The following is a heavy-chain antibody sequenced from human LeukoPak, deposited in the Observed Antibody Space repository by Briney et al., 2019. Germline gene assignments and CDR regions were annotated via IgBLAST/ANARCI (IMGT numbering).Heavy chain of an antibody. CDR3: ARDFRGNAFDI. V-gene: IGHV3-21*01. J-gene: IGHJ3*02. CDR1: GFTFSSYS. CDR2: ISSSSSYI. D-gene: IGHD3-16*01. Sequence: GGSLRLSCAASGFTFSSYSMNWVRQAPGKGLEWVSSISSSSSYIYYADSVKGRFTISRDNAKNSLYLQMNSLRAEDTAVYYCARDFRGNAFDIWGQGTMATVSS.